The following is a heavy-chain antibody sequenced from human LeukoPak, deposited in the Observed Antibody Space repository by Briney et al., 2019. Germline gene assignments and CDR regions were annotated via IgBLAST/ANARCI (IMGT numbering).Heavy chain of an antibody. V-gene: IGHV3-23*01. Sequence: GGSLRLSCAASGFTFSSYAMSWVRQAPGKGLEWVSAISGSGGSTYYADSVKGRFTISRDNSKNTLYLHMNSLRAEDTAVYYCASMTTVTYTTFDYWGQGTLVTVSS. CDR3: ASMTTVTYTTFDY. CDR1: GFTFSSYA. D-gene: IGHD4-17*01. CDR2: ISGSGGST. J-gene: IGHJ4*02.